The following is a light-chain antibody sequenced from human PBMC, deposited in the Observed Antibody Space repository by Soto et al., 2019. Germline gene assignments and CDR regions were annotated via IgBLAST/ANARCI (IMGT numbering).Light chain of an antibody. CDR2: GAS. J-gene: IGKJ4*01. CDR1: QSVSSSY. V-gene: IGKV3-20*01. Sequence: EIVLTQSPGTLSLSPGERATLSCRASQSVSSSYLAWYQQKPGQAPMLLIYGASSRATGIPDRFSGSGSWTDLTITISRLEPEDFAVYYCQQYGSAFGGGTKVEIK. CDR3: QQYGSA.